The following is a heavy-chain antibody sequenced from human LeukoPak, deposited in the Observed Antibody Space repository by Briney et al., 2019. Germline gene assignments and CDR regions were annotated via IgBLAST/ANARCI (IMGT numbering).Heavy chain of an antibody. J-gene: IGHJ6*03. Sequence: PGGSLRLSCAASGFIFSSYGMHWVRQVPGKGLEWVAVISYDGSNKYYADSVKGRFTISRDNSKNTLYLQMNSLRAEDTAVYYCARGMRDSSSSYYYYMDVWGKGTTVTVSS. CDR3: ARGMRDSSSSYYYYMDV. CDR2: ISYDGSNK. V-gene: IGHV3-30*03. D-gene: IGHD6-6*01. CDR1: GFIFSSYG.